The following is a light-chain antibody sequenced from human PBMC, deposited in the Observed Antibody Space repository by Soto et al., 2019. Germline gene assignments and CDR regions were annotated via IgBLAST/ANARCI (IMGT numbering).Light chain of an antibody. Sequence: QDVLTQPPSVSGAPGQRVTISCTGSSSNIGAGYDVHWYQQLPGTAPKPLFYGNSNRPSGVPDRFSGSKSGTSASLAITGLQAEDEADYYCQSHDSSLSGYVFGTGTKLTVL. J-gene: IGLJ1*01. V-gene: IGLV1-40*01. CDR2: GNS. CDR1: SSNIGAGYD. CDR3: QSHDSSLSGYV.